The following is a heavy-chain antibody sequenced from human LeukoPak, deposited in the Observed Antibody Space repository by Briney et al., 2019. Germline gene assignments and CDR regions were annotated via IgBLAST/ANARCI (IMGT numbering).Heavy chain of an antibody. V-gene: IGHV4-30-4*01. CDR1: GGSISSGDYY. D-gene: IGHD3-10*01. CDR2: IYYSGST. Sequence: PSQTLSLTCTVSGGSISSGDYYWSWIRQPQGKGLERIGYIYYSGSTYYNPSLKSRVTISVDTSKNQFSLKLSSVTAADTAVYYCARAPPSVVGELEYYFDYWGQGTLVTVSS. CDR3: ARAPPSVVGELEYYFDY. J-gene: IGHJ4*02.